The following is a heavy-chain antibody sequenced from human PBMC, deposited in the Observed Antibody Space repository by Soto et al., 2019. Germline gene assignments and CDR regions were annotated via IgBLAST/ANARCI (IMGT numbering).Heavy chain of an antibody. D-gene: IGHD2-8*01. CDR1: GFTFSSYG. V-gene: IGHV3-30*18. Sequence: GGSLRLSCAASGFTFSSYGMHWVHQAPGKGLEWVAVISYDGSNKYYADSVKGRFTISRDNSKNTLYLQMNSLRAEDTAVYYCAKDLYFARLSLGGFDYWGQGTLVTVSS. CDR3: AKDLYFARLSLGGFDY. CDR2: ISYDGSNK. J-gene: IGHJ4*02.